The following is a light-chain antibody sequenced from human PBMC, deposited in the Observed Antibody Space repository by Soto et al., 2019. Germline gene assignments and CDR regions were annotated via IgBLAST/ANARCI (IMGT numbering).Light chain of an antibody. Sequence: ERVMTQFPATLSVSPGAKATLSCRASQTVSNNLAWYQQKPGQAPRLLIYFASTRATGVPARFSGSGSGTEFTLTISNLQSEDSAVYFWQQYNEWPLTFGGGTKLETK. V-gene: IGKV3-15*01. CDR1: QTVSNN. CDR2: FAS. J-gene: IGKJ4*01. CDR3: QQYNEWPLT.